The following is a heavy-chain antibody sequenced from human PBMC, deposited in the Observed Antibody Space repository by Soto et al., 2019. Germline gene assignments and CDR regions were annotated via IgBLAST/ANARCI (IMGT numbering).Heavy chain of an antibody. D-gene: IGHD6-13*01. CDR3: ARGYRQAGYSSSWVFDY. V-gene: IGHV4-31*01. Sequence: QVQLRESGPGLVKPSQTLSLTCTVSGGSINSVGYYWNWIRQHRGKGLEWIGYMYYSGSTYYNPFLRSPVIISAVTYENHFSLKRSSVTAEATAVYSCARGYRQAGYSSSWVFDYWGQGTLVNVSS. J-gene: IGHJ4*02. CDR1: GGSINSVGYY. CDR2: MYYSGST.